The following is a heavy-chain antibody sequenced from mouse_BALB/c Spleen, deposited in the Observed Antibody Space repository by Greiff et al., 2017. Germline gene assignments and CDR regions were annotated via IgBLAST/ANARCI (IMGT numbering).Heavy chain of an antibody. D-gene: IGHD1-2*01. CDR3: TRGTTPKSPYWYFDV. CDR2: IRLKSNNYAT. CDR1: GFTFSNYW. Sequence: EVQVVESGGGLVQPGGSMKLSCVASGFTFSNYWMNWVRQSPEKGLEWVAEIRLKSNNYATHYAESVKGRFTISRDDSKSSVYLQMNNLRAEDTGSYYCTRGTTPKSPYWYFDVWGAGTTVTVSS. J-gene: IGHJ1*01. V-gene: IGHV6-6*02.